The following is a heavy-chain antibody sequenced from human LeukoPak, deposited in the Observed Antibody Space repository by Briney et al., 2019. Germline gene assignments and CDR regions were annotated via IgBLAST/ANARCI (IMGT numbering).Heavy chain of an antibody. Sequence: GGSLRLSCVASGFTFSSYAMSWVRQAPGKGLEWVSAISGSGGSTYYADSVKGRFTISRDNSKNTLYLQMNSLRAEDTAVYYCAKDPYYDFWSGYRWGYFDYWGQGTLVTVSS. D-gene: IGHD3-3*01. CDR3: AKDPYYDFWSGYRWGYFDY. J-gene: IGHJ4*02. V-gene: IGHV3-23*01. CDR1: GFTFSSYA. CDR2: ISGSGGST.